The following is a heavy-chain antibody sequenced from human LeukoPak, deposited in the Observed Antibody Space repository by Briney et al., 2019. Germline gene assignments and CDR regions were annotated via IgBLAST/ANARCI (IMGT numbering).Heavy chain of an antibody. CDR1: TFTFSSYW. V-gene: IGHV3-74*01. D-gene: IGHD1-14*01. CDR2: INSDASSS. J-gene: IGHJ6*02. CDR3: ASRNTYYYYAIGV. Sequence: AGVSLRLSCSAYTFTFSSYWMHRDPQAPGMGLVWVSHINSDASSSGYAHSVKGRFTISRDNAKNTLYLQMSSLRAEDTAVYYCASRNTYYYYAIGVWGQGTRVTVSS.